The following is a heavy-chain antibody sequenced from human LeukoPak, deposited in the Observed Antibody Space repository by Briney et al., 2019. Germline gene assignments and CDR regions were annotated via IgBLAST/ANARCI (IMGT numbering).Heavy chain of an antibody. CDR3: ARDTYDIIHRLGWFDP. CDR1: GDSVSSNSAA. V-gene: IGHV6-1*01. J-gene: IGHJ5*02. Sequence: SQTLSLTCAISGDSVSSNSAAWNWIRQSPSRGLEWLGRTYYRSKWYNDYAVSVKSRITINPDTSKNQFSLKLSSVTAADTAVYYCARDTYDIIHRLGWFDPWGQGTLVTVSS. D-gene: IGHD3-9*01. CDR2: TYYRSKWYN.